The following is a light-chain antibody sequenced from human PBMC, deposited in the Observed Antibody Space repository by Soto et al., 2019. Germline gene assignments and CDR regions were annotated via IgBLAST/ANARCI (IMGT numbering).Light chain of an antibody. CDR2: GAS. J-gene: IGKJ2*01. CDR1: QSVTSSN. CDR3: QEYGTSPYT. V-gene: IGKV3-20*01. Sequence: IVLTQSPGTLSLSPGERTTLSCRANQSVTSSNLAWYQQTLGQAPRLLIFGASSRATGIPDRFSGSGSGTDFTLTISRLETEGFAVYYCQEYGTSPYTFGQGTKVE.